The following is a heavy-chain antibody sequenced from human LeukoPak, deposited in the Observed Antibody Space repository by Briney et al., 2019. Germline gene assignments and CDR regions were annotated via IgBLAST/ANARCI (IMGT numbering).Heavy chain of an antibody. CDR2: IYTSGST. CDR1: GGSISSGSYY. J-gene: IGHJ3*02. CDR3: ARVQVVPAAARRAFDI. D-gene: IGHD2-2*01. Sequence: SETLSLTCTVSGGSISSGSYYWSWIRQPAGKGLEWIGRIYTSGSTNCNPSLKSRVTISVDTSKNQFSLKLSSVTAADTAVYYCARVQVVPAAARRAFDIWGQGTMVTVSS. V-gene: IGHV4-61*02.